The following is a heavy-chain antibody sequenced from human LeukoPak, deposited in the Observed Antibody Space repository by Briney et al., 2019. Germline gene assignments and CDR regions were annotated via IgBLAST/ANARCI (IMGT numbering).Heavy chain of an antibody. D-gene: IGHD3-22*01. V-gene: IGHV3-48*01. CDR1: GFIFSNYG. CDR2: ISSSSSTI. CDR3: ASLGDYYDSSGYFRNWFDP. Sequence: GGSLRLSCAASGFIFSNYGMNWVRQAPGKGLEWVSYISSSSSTIYYADSVKGRFTISRDNAKNSLYLQMNSLRAEDTAVYYCASLGDYYDSSGYFRNWFDPWGQGTLVTVSS. J-gene: IGHJ5*02.